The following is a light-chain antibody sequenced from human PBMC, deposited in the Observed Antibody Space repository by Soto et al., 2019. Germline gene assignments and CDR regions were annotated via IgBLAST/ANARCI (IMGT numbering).Light chain of an antibody. CDR1: QAIAGW. CDR2: GPS. CDR3: QQSYSFPRT. V-gene: IGKV1D-12*01. J-gene: IGKJ4*01. Sequence: IQMIQSPSSVSASVGDRVTVTCRASQAIAGWLAWYQQKPGQAPQLLFSGPSSLHTGVPSRFSGSGSGTEFSLTISSLQPADFATYYCQQSYSFPRTFGGGTKVEMK.